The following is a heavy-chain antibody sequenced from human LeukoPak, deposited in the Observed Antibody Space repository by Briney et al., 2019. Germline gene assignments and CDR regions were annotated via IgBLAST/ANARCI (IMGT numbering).Heavy chain of an antibody. D-gene: IGHD3-10*01. CDR2: IRYDGSNK. Sequence: GGSLRLSCAASGFTFSGYGTHWVRQAPGKGLEWVAFIRYDGSNKYYADSVKGRFTISRGNSKNTLYLQMNSLRAEDTAVYYCAKDLAVLLWFGIGNYWGQGTLVTVSS. V-gene: IGHV3-30*02. CDR1: GFTFSGYG. J-gene: IGHJ4*02. CDR3: AKDLAVLLWFGIGNY.